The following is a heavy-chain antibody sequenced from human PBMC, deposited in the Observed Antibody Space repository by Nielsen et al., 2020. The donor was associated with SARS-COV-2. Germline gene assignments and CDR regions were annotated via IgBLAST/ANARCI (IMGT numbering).Heavy chain of an antibody. J-gene: IGHJ6*02. V-gene: IGHV4-31*03. Sequence: SETRSLTCTVSGASISSGGYFWSWIRQHPGKGLEWIGYIYFTGRTSYNPSLKSRVAMSVDTSKNQFSLDPKSVTAADTAVYYCAREASGYDHYKYGMDVWGLGATVTVSS. CDR3: AREASGYDHYKYGMDV. CDR1: GASISSGGYF. D-gene: IGHD5-12*01. CDR2: IYFTGRT.